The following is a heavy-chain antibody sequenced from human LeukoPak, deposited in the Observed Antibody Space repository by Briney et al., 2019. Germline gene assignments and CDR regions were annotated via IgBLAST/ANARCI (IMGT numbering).Heavy chain of an antibody. CDR1: GYTLTELS. V-gene: IGHV1-24*01. CDR2: FDPEDGET. Sequence: ASVKVSCKVSGYTLTELSMHWVRQAPGKGLEWMGGFDPEDGETIYAQKFQGRVTMTEDTSTDTAYLELSSLRSEDTAVYYCARHVLNLFGYCSGGSCYGSFDYWGQGTLVTVSS. CDR3: ARHVLNLFGYCSGGSCYGSFDY. D-gene: IGHD2-15*01. J-gene: IGHJ4*02.